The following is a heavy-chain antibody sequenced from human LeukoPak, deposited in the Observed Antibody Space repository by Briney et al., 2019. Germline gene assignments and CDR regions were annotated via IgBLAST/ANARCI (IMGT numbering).Heavy chain of an antibody. CDR2: IYYSGTT. CDR3: ARDGGGSYAGYFDS. D-gene: IGHD1-26*01. Sequence: SETLSLTCTVSGGSMSSYHWSWIRRPPGKGLEWIGYIYYSGTTNYKPSLKSRVTISVDTSKNQFSLKLSSVTTADTAVYYCARDGGGSYAGYFDSWGQGTLVTVSS. J-gene: IGHJ4*02. CDR1: GGSMSSYH. V-gene: IGHV4-59*01.